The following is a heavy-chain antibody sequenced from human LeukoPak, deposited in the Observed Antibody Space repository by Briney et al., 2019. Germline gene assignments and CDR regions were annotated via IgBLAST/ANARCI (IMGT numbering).Heavy chain of an antibody. CDR1: GYTFTSYD. D-gene: IGHD5-18*01. J-gene: IGHJ5*02. V-gene: IGHV1-8*03. CDR3: ARGREAQLWWKGNWFDP. Sequence: AAVKVSCKASGYTFTSYDINWVRQATGQGLEWMGWMNPNSGNTGYAQKFQGRVTITRNTSISTAYMELSSLRSEDTAVYYCARGREAQLWWKGNWFDPWGQGTLVTVSS. CDR2: MNPNSGNT.